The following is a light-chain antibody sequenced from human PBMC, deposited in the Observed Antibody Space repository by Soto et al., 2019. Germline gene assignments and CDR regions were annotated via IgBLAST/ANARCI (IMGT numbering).Light chain of an antibody. CDR1: LSVRSSY. V-gene: IGKV3-20*01. CDR3: QQYNNWPHT. J-gene: IGKJ2*01. Sequence: EIVLTQSPGTLSLSPGERATLSCRASLSVRSSYLAWYQQKPGQAPRLLIYGASSRATGIPDRFSGSGSGTDFTLTISRLEAEDFAVYYCQQYNNWPHTFGQGTKVDIK. CDR2: GAS.